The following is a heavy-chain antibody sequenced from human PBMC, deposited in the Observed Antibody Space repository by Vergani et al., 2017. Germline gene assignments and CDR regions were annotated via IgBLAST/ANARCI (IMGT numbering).Heavy chain of an antibody. CDR3: VRDVRVSRT. V-gene: IGHV3-21*01. Sequence: EVQLVESGGGLVKPGGSLRLSCAASGFTFSSYSMNWVRQAPGKGLEWVSSISSRSTYTYYADSVKGRFTISRDNAKNSLYLDMSSLRAEDTAVYYCVRDVRVSRTWGQGTLVAVSS. J-gene: IGHJ3*01. CDR1: GFTFSSYS. CDR2: ISSRSTYT.